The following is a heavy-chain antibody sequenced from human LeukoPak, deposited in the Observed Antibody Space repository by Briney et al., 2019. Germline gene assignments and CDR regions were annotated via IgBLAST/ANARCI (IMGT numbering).Heavy chain of an antibody. J-gene: IGHJ4*02. CDR3: ARHDYAGDHSDY. CDR1: RFTFSNYG. Sequence: PGGSLRLSCAASRFTFSNYGMSWVRQAPGKGLEWISAISGSGASTYYADSVKGRFTISRDNSKNTLYLQMNSLRAEDTAVYYCARHDYAGDHSDYWGQGTLVTVSS. CDR2: ISGSGAST. V-gene: IGHV3-23*01. D-gene: IGHD4-17*01.